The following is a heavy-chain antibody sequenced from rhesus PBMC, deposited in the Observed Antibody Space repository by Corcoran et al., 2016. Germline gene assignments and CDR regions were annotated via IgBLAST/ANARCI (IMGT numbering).Heavy chain of an antibody. CDR1: GYSISSGYG. J-gene: IGHJ4*01. CDR3: ASGVPSDHR. CDR2: IGGWDGKT. V-gene: IGHV4-127*01. D-gene: IGHD3-34*01. Sequence: VQLQESGPGLVKSSETLSLTCAVSGYSISSGYGWSLIRQPPGKGLEGIGYIGGWDGKTNYNPTLKSRVTITKDTTKNQVSLKVSSVTGADTAVYYCASGVPSDHRWGQGVLVTVSS.